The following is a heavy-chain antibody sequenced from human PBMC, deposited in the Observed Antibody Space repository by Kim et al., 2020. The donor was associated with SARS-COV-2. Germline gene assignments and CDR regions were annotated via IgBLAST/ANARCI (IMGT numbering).Heavy chain of an antibody. V-gene: IGHV4-34*01. CDR3: ARGAIFGGAYGDY. Sequence: SNPSLKSRVTISVDTSKNQFSLKLSSVTAADTAVYYCARGAIFGGAYGDYWGQGTLVTVSS. J-gene: IGHJ4*02. D-gene: IGHD3-3*01.